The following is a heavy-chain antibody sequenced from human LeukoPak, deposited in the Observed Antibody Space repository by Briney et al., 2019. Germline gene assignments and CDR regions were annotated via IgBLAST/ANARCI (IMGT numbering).Heavy chain of an antibody. Sequence: SETLSLTCAVYGGSFSGYYWSWLRQPPGKGLEWIGEINHSGSTNYNPPLKSRVTISVDTSKNQFSLKLSSVTAADTAVYYCARRGVWVPRYFDYWGQGTLVTVSS. V-gene: IGHV4-34*01. D-gene: IGHD7-27*01. CDR3: ARRGVWVPRYFDY. CDR2: INHSGST. J-gene: IGHJ4*02. CDR1: GGSFSGYY.